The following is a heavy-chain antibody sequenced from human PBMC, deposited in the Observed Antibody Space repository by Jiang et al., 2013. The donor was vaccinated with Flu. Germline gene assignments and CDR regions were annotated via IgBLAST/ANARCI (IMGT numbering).Heavy chain of an antibody. CDR3: ARDRGFQLWSDYFDY. Sequence: SGAEVKKPGASVRLSCRTSGYTFTNYYIHWVRQAPGQGLEWMGVINPNDDYRSYAQKFQGRVTVTMDTSTGTVYMDLSSLRSEDTALYYCARDRGFQLWSDYFDYWGQGTLVTVSS. CDR1: GYTFTNYY. D-gene: IGHD6-25*01. CDR2: INPNDDYR. V-gene: IGHV1-46*01. J-gene: IGHJ4*02.